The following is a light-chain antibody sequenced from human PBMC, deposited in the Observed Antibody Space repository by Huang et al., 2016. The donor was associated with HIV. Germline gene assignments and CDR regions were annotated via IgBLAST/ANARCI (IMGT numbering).Light chain of an antibody. J-gene: IGKJ1*01. CDR1: QSILYTSKNKNY. CDR3: QQYFSTPRT. CDR2: WAS. Sequence: DIVMTQSPDSLTVSLVERATINCKSSQSILYTSKNKNYLSWFQQKPGQPPKLLIYWASTRESGVPDRFSGSGSGTDFTLTISGLQAEDVAVYYCQQYFSTPRTFGQGTRVEIK. V-gene: IGKV4-1*01.